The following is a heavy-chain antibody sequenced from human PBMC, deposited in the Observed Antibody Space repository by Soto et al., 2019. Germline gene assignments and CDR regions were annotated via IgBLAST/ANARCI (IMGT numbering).Heavy chain of an antibody. Sequence: GGSLRLSCAASGFTFSSYAMHWVRQAPGKGLEWVAVISYDGSNKYYADSVKGRFTISRDNSKNTLYLQMNSLRAEDTAVYYCARSAYSSSYRRRTLYGMDVWGQGTTVTVSS. V-gene: IGHV3-30-3*01. CDR1: GFTFSSYA. D-gene: IGHD6-6*01. CDR2: ISYDGSNK. J-gene: IGHJ6*02. CDR3: ARSAYSSSYRRRTLYGMDV.